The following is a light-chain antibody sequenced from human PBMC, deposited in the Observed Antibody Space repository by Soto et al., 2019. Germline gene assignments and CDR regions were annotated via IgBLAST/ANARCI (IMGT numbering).Light chain of an antibody. V-gene: IGKV1-39*01. CDR2: AAS. Sequence: DVQMTQSPSFLSASVGDRVAITCRASQSITNYLNWYKQKPGKAPKXXIYAASSLQSGVPSRFSGSGSGTDFTLTISSLKPEDFETYYCQQSYSNPITFGQGTRLEIK. CDR3: QQSYSNPIT. J-gene: IGKJ5*01. CDR1: QSITNY.